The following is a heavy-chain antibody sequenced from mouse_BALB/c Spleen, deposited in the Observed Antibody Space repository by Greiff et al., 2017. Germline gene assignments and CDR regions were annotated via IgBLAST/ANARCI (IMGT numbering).Heavy chain of an antibody. D-gene: IGHD2-4*01. Sequence: DVKLQESGPSLVKPSQTLSLTCSVTGDSITSGYWNWIRKFPGNKLEYMGYISYSGSTYYNPSLKSRISITRDTSKNQYYLQLNSVTTGDTATYYCARSMITTDYFDYWGQGTTLTVSS. CDR3: ARSMITTDYFDY. CDR1: GDSITSGY. V-gene: IGHV3-8*02. CDR2: ISYSGST. J-gene: IGHJ2*01.